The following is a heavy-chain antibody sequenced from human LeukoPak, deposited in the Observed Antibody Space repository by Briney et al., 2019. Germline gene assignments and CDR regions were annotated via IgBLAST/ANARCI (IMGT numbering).Heavy chain of an antibody. CDR1: GFTFNGFW. D-gene: IGHD4-17*01. V-gene: IGHV3-7*01. CDR3: TRDALYGDPSYYYMDA. J-gene: IGHJ6*03. CDR2: IKQDGSDI. Sequence: GGPLRLSCAASGFTFNGFWMSWVREAPGKGLEGVANIKQDGSDIYYLGSVRGRFTISRDNAMNSLYLQMNSLRAEDTAVYYCTRDALYGDPSYYYMDAWGKGTTVTVSS.